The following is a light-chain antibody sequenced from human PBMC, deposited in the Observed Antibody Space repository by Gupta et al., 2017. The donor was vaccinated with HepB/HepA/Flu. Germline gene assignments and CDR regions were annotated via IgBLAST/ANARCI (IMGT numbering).Light chain of an antibody. J-gene: IGLJ2*01. CDR3: QSYDSSLSDWV. V-gene: IGLV1-40*01. CDR1: SSNIGAGYD. CDR2: GNS. Sequence: QSVLTPPPSVSGAPGQRVTISCTGSSSNIGAGYDVHWYQHLPGTAPKLLIYGNSNRPSGVPDRFSGSKSGTSASLAITGLQAEDEADYYCQSYDSSLSDWVFGGGTKLTVL.